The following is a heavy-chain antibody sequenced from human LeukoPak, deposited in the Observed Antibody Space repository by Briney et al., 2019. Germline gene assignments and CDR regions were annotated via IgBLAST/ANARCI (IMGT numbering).Heavy chain of an antibody. V-gene: IGHV3-15*01. CDR2: IQSKADGGTT. D-gene: IGHD3-22*01. J-gene: IGHJ4*02. Sequence: PGGSLRLSCAASGLIFSNAWMNWVRQAPGKGLEWVGRIQSKADGGTTDYAAPVKGRFTVSGDGSKNTLYLQMNILRTDDTAVYYCRYYDSSGRRDYWGQGTLVTVPS. CDR1: GLIFSNAW. CDR3: RYYDSSGRRDY.